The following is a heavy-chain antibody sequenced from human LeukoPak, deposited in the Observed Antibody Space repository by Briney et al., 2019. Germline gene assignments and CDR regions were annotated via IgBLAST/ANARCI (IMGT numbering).Heavy chain of an antibody. CDR1: GGSMSSFY. J-gene: IGHJ5*02. CDR2: ISYSGST. D-gene: IGHD6-19*01. CDR3: ARGGRGWYNDWFDP. Sequence: PSETLSLTCTVSGGSMSSFYWSWIRQPPGKGLEYIGYISYSGSTNYNPSLKSRVTISVDTSKSEISLKMISVTAADTAVYYCARGGRGWYNDWFDPWGQGTLVTVSS. V-gene: IGHV4-59*01.